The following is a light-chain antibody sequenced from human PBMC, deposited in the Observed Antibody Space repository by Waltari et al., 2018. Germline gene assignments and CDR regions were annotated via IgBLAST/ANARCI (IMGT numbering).Light chain of an antibody. Sequence: SSDLTQDPSLSVALGQTVRITCQGDSLRRYYASWYQQRPGQAPILVLYGQANRPSGIPDRFSGATSGNTASLTITGAQAEDEADYYCHSRETFSTRLFGGGTRLTV. CDR1: SLRRYY. CDR3: HSRETFSTRL. CDR2: GQA. J-gene: IGLJ2*01. V-gene: IGLV3-19*01.